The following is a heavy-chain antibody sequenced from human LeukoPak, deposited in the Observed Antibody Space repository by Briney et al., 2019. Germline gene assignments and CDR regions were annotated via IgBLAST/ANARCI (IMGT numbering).Heavy chain of an antibody. V-gene: IGHV4-59*11. Sequence: QSSETLSLTCTVSGGSISPHYWSWFRQPPEKRLEWIGYIYYSGSTNYNPSLSGRLTISLDTSKNQISLKLSSVTAADTAMYYCARDGPRGWGLDPWGQGILVTVSS. D-gene: IGHD6-19*01. CDR3: ARDGPRGWGLDP. J-gene: IGHJ5*02. CDR2: IYYSGST. CDR1: GGSISPHY.